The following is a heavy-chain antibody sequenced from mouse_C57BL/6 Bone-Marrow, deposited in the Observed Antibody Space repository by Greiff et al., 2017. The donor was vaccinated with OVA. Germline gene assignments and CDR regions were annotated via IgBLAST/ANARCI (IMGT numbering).Heavy chain of an antibody. D-gene: IGHD1-1*01. CDR3: ARRYYGSSYWYFDV. CDR1: GYTFTSYW. J-gene: IGHJ1*03. CDR2: IYPGSGST. V-gene: IGHV1-55*01. Sequence: QVQLQQPGAELVKPGASVKMSCKASGYTFTSYWITWVKQRPGQGLEWIGDIYPGSGSTNYNEKFKSKATLTVDTSSSTAYMQVSSLTSEDSAVYYCARRYYGSSYWYFDVWGTGTTVTGSS.